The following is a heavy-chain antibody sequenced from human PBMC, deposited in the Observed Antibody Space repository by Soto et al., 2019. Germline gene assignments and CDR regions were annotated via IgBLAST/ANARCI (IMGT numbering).Heavy chain of an antibody. CDR2: IWHDGSKR. D-gene: IGHD2-15*01. CDR1: GYRFSTYG. J-gene: IGHJ4*02. V-gene: IGHV3-33*01. CDR3: ARDRGVVTPECDY. Sequence: QVQLVESGGGVVQPGRSLRLSCVASGYRFSTYGMHWLRQVPGKGLEWVAVIWHDGSKRYYADSVKGRFIILRDDSERTLYLQMNSLRVEDTALYYCARDRGVVTPECDYWGQGTLVTVSS.